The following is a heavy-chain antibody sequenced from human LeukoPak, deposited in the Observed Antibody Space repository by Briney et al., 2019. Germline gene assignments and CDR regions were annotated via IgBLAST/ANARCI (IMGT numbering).Heavy chain of an antibody. Sequence: GGFLRLSCAASGFTFSSYAMSWVRQAPGKGLEWVSAISGSGGSTYYADSVKGRFTISRDNSKHTLYLQINSLRAEDTAVYYCAGGSGSYYTERFDYWGQGTLVTVSS. V-gene: IGHV3-23*01. CDR3: AGGSGSYYTERFDY. CDR1: GFTFSSYA. J-gene: IGHJ4*02. CDR2: ISGSGGST. D-gene: IGHD3-10*01.